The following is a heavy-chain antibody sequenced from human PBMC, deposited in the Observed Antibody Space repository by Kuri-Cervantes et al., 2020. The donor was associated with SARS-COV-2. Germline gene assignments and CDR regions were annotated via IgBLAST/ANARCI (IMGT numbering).Heavy chain of an antibody. CDR2: IYYSGST. J-gene: IGHJ6*02. Sequence: ESLKISCAASGFTFSSYAMSWVRQAPGKGLEWIGYIYYSGSTNYNPSLKSRVTISVDPSKNQFSLTLSSVTAAVTAVYYCATGLAHLRFMDVWGQGTTVTVSS. CDR1: GFTFSSYA. V-gene: IGHV4-59*08. D-gene: IGHD3-10*01. CDR3: ATGLAHLRFMDV.